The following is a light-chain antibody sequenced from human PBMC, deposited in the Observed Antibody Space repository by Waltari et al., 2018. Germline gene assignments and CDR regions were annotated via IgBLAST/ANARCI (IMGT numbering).Light chain of an antibody. V-gene: IGLV2-14*03. Sequence: QSALTQPASVSGSPGQSISISCTGISSDVGGFNFVSWYQQHPGKAPKLMIYDVFNRPPGVATRFSGSQSDNAASLAISGLQAEDEAVYYCSSYTASPPHVVFGGGTKVTVL. CDR2: DVF. CDR3: SSYTASPPHVV. CDR1: SSDVGGFNF. J-gene: IGLJ2*01.